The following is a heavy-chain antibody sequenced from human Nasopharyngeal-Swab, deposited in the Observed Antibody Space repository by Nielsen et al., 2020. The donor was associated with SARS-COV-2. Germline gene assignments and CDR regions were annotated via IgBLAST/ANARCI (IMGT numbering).Heavy chain of an antibody. J-gene: IGHJ4*02. V-gene: IGHV4-30-4*01. Sequence: RQAPGKGLEWIGYIYYSGSTYYNPSLKSRVTISVDRSKNQFSLKLSSVTAADTAVYYCARGGFGELLLGYWGQGTLVTVSS. CDR2: IYYSGST. CDR3: ARGGFGELLLGY. D-gene: IGHD3-10*01.